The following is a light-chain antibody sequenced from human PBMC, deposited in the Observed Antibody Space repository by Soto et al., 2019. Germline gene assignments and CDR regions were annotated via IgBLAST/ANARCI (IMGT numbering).Light chain of an antibody. V-gene: IGKV1-8*01. CDR1: QDIGTY. J-gene: IGKJ4*01. CDR3: QQYNSAPRT. CDR2: DAS. Sequence: AIRMTQSPSSFSASTGDRVSITCRATQDIGTYLAWYQQIPGKAPKLLIYDASTLQTGVPSRFSGSGSGTDFTLTISYLPSEDFGTYYCQQYNSAPRTFGGGTKVDIK.